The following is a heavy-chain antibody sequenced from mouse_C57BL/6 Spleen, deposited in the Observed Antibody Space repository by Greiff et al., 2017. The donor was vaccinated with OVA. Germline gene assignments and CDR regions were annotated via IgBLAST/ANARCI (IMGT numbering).Heavy chain of an antibody. CDR1: GYTFTTYP. Sequence: QVHVKQSGAELVKPGASVKMSCKASGYTFTTYPIEWMKQNHGKSLEWIGNFHPYNDDTKYNEKFKGKATLTVEKSSSTVYLELSRLTSDDSAVYYCARREDSSGYVWFAYWGQGTLVTVSA. CDR2: FHPYNDDT. CDR3: ARREDSSGYVWFAY. D-gene: IGHD3-2*02. V-gene: IGHV1-47*01. J-gene: IGHJ3*01.